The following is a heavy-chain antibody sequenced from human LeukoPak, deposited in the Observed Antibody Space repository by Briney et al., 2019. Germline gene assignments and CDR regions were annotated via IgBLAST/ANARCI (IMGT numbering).Heavy chain of an antibody. CDR2: ISYDGSNK. Sequence: PGGSLRLSCAASGFTFSSYAMHWVRQAPGKGLEWVAVISYDGSNKYYADSVKGRFTISRDNSKSTTYLQMNGLRPDDTAVYYCAKTTGGWPRFFDHWGQGTLVAVSS. D-gene: IGHD6-19*01. J-gene: IGHJ4*02. CDR1: GFTFSSYA. V-gene: IGHV3-30-3*02. CDR3: AKTTGGWPRFFDH.